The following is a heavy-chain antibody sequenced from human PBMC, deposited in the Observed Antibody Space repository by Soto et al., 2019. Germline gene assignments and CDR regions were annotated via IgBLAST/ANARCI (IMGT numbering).Heavy chain of an antibody. CDR1: GRTFSSYT. J-gene: IGHJ4*02. V-gene: IGHV1-69*04. Sequence: SVKVSCKASGRTFSSYTISWVRQAPGQGLEWMGRIIPILGIANYAQKFQGGVTMTTDTATSTGYMELRSLRSDDTAVYYGARDAAIGMNDYWGQGTLVTVSS. CDR3: ARDAAIGMNDY. CDR2: IIPILGIA. D-gene: IGHD1-20*01.